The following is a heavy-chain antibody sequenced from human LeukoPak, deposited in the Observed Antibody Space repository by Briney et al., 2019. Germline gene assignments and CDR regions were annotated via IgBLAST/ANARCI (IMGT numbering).Heavy chain of an antibody. CDR2: IYYSGST. CDR3: ARVGRIDEFWSGPYPDAFDI. Sequence: PSETLSLTCTVSGGSISSYYWSWIRQPPGKGLEWIGYIYYSGSTNYNPSLKSRVTISVDTSKSQFSLKLSSVTAADTAVYYCARVGRIDEFWSGPYPDAFDIWGQGTMVTVSS. V-gene: IGHV4-59*01. J-gene: IGHJ3*02. CDR1: GGSISSYY. D-gene: IGHD3-3*01.